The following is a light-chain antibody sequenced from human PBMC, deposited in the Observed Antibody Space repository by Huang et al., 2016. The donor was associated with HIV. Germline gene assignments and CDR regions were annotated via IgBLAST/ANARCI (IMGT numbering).Light chain of an antibody. CDR2: GAP. V-gene: IGKV3-20*01. Sequence: EIVLTQSPGTLSLSPGERATLSCRASQTVISTYLGWYQQKPGQPPGLLIYGAPTKATGIPDRFGGSGSGTDFTLTIRRLEPEDFAVYYCQHYGSSPIFGPGTRVDLK. CDR1: QTVISTY. J-gene: IGKJ3*01. CDR3: QHYGSSPI.